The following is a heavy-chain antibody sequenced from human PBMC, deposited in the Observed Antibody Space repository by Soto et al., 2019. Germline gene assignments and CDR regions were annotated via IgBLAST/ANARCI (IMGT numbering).Heavy chain of an antibody. CDR2: ISAYNGNT. V-gene: IGHV1-18*01. CDR3: ARDILRNYALSYSYYGMDV. J-gene: IGHJ6*02. CDR1: GYTFTSYG. D-gene: IGHD1-7*01. Sequence: ASVKVSCKASGYTFTSYGISWVRQAPGQGLEWMGWISAYNGNTNYAQKLQGRVTMTTDTSTSTAYMELRSLRSDDTAVYYCARDILRNYALSYSYYGMDVWGQGTTVTVYS.